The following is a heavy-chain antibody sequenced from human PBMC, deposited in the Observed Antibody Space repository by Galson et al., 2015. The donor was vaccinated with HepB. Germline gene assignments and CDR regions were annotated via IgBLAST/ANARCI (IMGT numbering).Heavy chain of an antibody. D-gene: IGHD2-21*02. CDR2: VYYSGRT. CDR1: GGSISSGTYY. V-gene: IGHV4-39*07. Sequence: SETLSLTCSVSGGSISSGTYYWGWIRQSPGKGLEWIGSVYYSGRTHHNPSLKSRVSISVDTSMHHFSLKLSSVTAADTALYYCAREGVDQFDGSDYYVHDVFDIWGQGTMVTVSS. CDR3: AREGVDQFDGSDYYVHDVFDI. J-gene: IGHJ3*02.